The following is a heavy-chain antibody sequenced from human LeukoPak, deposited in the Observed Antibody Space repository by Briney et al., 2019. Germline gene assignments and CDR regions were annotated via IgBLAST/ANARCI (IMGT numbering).Heavy chain of an antibody. Sequence: SSVKVSCKASGYTFTGYYMHWVRQAPGQGLEWMGSINPNSGGTNYAQKFQGRVTMTRDTSISTAYMELSRPRSDDTAVYYCARGSAYSGYESGDYWAQGTLVTVSS. CDR3: ARGSAYSGYESGDY. D-gene: IGHD5-12*01. CDR2: INPNSGGT. J-gene: IGHJ4*02. CDR1: GYTFTGYY. V-gene: IGHV1-2*02.